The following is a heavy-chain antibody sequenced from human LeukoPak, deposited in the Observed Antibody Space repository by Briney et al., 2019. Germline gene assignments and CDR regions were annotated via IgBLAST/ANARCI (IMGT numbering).Heavy chain of an antibody. CDR2: IGTAGDT. D-gene: IGHD3-10*01. J-gene: IGHJ4*02. V-gene: IGHV3-13*01. Sequence: GGSLRLSCAASGCTFSSYDMHWVRQATGKGLEWVSAIGTAGDTYYPGSVKGRFTISRENAKNSLYLQMNSLRAGDPAVYYCARGSYYYGSGCEGPLDYWGQGTLVTVSS. CDR3: ARGSYYYGSGCEGPLDY. CDR1: GCTFSSYD.